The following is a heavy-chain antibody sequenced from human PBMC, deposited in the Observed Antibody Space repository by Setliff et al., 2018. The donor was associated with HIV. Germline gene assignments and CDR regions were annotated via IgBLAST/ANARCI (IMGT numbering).Heavy chain of an antibody. CDR3: VRRDVSFLFGQFDS. CDR2: IYDGGTT. D-gene: IGHD3-10*02. CDR1: GYSINNIHY. Sequence: SETLSLTCDVSGYSINNIHYWGWIRQPPGKGLECLGNIYDGGTTYHNPSLKGRVTISIDTSKAQFSLKPISVTAADTAVYYCVRRDVSFLFGQFDSWGQGILVTVSS. J-gene: IGHJ4*02. V-gene: IGHV4-38-2*01.